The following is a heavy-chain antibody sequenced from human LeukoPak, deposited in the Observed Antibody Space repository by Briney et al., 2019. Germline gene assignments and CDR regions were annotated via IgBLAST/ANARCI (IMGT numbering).Heavy chain of an antibody. Sequence: SVKVSCKASGGTFSSYAISWVRQAPGQGLEWMGGIIPIFGTANYAQKFQGRVTITADESTSTAYMELSSLRSEDTAVYYCARAVVDLQGYDFSPYYYYYMDVWGKGTTVTVSS. CDR3: ARAVVDLQGYDFSPYYYYYMDV. J-gene: IGHJ6*03. CDR2: IIPIFGTA. D-gene: IGHD3-3*01. V-gene: IGHV1-69*13. CDR1: GGTFSSYA.